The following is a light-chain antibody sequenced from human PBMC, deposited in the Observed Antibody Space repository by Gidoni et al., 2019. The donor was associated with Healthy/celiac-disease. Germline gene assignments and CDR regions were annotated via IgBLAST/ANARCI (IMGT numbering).Light chain of an antibody. V-gene: IGKV1-39*01. CDR2: AAS. CDR3: QQSYSTPPMYT. J-gene: IGKJ2*01. CDR1: QSSSSY. Sequence: DIQMTQSPSSLSASVGDRLTITCRASQSSSSYLNWYQQKPGKAPKLLIYAASSLQSGVPSRFSGSGSGTDFTLTISSLQPEDFATYYCQQSYSTPPMYTFGQGTKLEIK.